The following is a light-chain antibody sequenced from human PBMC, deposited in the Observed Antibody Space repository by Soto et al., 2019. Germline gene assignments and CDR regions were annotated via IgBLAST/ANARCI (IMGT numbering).Light chain of an antibody. V-gene: IGKV3-20*01. CDR3: QQYCSSPRYT. CDR2: GAS. J-gene: IGKJ2*01. Sequence: EIVLTQSPGTLSLSPGEIATLSCSASQSVSSCYLAWYQQKPGQAPRLLIYGASSRATGIPDRFSGSGSGTDFTLNISRLEPEDFALYYCQQYCSSPRYTFGQGTKLEIK. CDR1: QSVSSCY.